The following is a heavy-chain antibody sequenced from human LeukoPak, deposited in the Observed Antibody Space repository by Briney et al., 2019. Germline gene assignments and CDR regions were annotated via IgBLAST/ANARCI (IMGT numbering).Heavy chain of an antibody. CDR2: IYYSGST. J-gene: IGHJ4*02. V-gene: IGHV4-30-4*01. CDR1: GGSISSGDYY. CDR3: ARVRPYYYDSSGYYPFDY. Sequence: SETLSLTCTVSGGSISSGDYYWRWIRQPPGRGLEWSGYIYYSGSTYYNPSLKSRVTISVDTSKNQFSLKLSSVTAADTAVYYCARVRPYYYDSSGYYPFDYWGQGTLVTVSS. D-gene: IGHD3-22*01.